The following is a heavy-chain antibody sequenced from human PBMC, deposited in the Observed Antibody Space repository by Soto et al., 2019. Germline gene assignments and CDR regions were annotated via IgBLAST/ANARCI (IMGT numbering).Heavy chain of an antibody. D-gene: IGHD5-18*01. Sequence: NPSETLSLTCSVSGGSINSDDSFWGWVRQSPGKGLEWIGSLYYGGSTFYNPSLKSRVTMSIDTSKNQFSLNLNSVTAADTAVYYCVRDRYSYGSEVANWGQGTLVTVSS. CDR2: LYYGGST. CDR1: GGSINSDDSF. CDR3: VRDRYSYGSEVAN. V-gene: IGHV4-39*07. J-gene: IGHJ4*02.